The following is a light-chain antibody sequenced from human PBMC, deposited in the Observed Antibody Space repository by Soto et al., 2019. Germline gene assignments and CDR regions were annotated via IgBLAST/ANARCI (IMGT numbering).Light chain of an antibody. Sequence: QSALTQPASVSGSPGQSITISCTGTSSDVGSYNLVSWYQQHPGKAPKLMIYEVSKRPSGVSNRFSGSKSGNTASLTISGLQAEDEANYYCCSYAGSSTFVFGTGTKVTAL. J-gene: IGLJ1*01. CDR3: CSYAGSSTFV. CDR2: EVS. V-gene: IGLV2-23*02. CDR1: SSDVGSYNL.